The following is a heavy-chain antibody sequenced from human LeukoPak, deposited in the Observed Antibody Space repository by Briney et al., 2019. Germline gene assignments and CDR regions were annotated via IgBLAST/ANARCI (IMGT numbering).Heavy chain of an antibody. CDR2: IYSGGST. D-gene: IGHD2-2*01. CDR1: GFTVSSNY. V-gene: IGHV3-53*01. Sequence: GSLRLSCAASGFTVSSNYMSWVRQAPGKGPEWVSVIYSGGSTYYADSVKGRFTISRDNSKNTLYLQMNSLRAEDTAVYYCARGGPSWGSNAFDIWGQGTMVTVSS. CDR3: ARGGPSWGSNAFDI. J-gene: IGHJ3*02.